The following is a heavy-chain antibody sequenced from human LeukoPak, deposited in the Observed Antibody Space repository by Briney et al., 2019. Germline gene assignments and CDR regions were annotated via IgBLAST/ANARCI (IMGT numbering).Heavy chain of an antibody. V-gene: IGHV1-18*01. CDR3: AREHVWFGELVNWFDP. D-gene: IGHD3-10*01. CDR1: GYTFTSYG. J-gene: IGHJ5*02. Sequence: ASVKVSCKASGYTFTSYGISWVRQAPGQGLEWMGWISAYNGNTNYAQRLQGRVTMTTDTSTSTAYMELRSLRSDDTAVYYCAREHVWFGELVNWFDPWGQGTLVTVSS. CDR2: ISAYNGNT.